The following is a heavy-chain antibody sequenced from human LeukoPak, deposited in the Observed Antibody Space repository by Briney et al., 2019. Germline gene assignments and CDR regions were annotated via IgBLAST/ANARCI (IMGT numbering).Heavy chain of an antibody. D-gene: IGHD2-15*01. V-gene: IGHV4-39*01. CDR3: ARHEGVVAATFFDY. CDR2: IYYSGST. Sequence: SETLSLTCTVSGGSISSSSYYRGWIRQPPGKGLEWIGSIYYSGSTYYNPSLKSRVTISVDTSKNQFSLKLSSVTAADTAVYYCARHEGVVAATFFDYWGQGTLVTVSS. J-gene: IGHJ4*02. CDR1: GGSISSSSYY.